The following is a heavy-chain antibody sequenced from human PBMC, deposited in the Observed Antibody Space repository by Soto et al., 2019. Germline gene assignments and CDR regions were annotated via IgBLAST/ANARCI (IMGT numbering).Heavy chain of an antibody. CDR3: ARLEGNYYDSSGMAY. CDR2: IDPSDSYT. Sequence: PWESRKISCKGSGYSFTSYWISWVRQMPGKGLEWMGRIDPSDSYTNYSPSFQGHVTISADKSISTAYLQWSSLKASDTAMYYCARLEGNYYDSSGMAYWGQGTLVTVSS. CDR1: GYSFTSYW. D-gene: IGHD3-22*01. V-gene: IGHV5-10-1*01. J-gene: IGHJ4*02.